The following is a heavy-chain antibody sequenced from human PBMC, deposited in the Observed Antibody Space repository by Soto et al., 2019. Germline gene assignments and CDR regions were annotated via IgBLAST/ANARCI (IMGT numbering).Heavy chain of an antibody. V-gene: IGHV4-59*08. J-gene: IGHJ4*02. CDR1: GGSISSYY. Sequence: SETLSLTFTVSGGSISSYYWSWIRQPPGKGLEWIGYIYYSGSTNYNPSLKSRVTISVDTSKNQFSLKLSSVTAADTAVYYCARLDEYSSSTFDYWGQGTLVTVSS. CDR2: IYYSGST. D-gene: IGHD6-6*01. CDR3: ARLDEYSSSTFDY.